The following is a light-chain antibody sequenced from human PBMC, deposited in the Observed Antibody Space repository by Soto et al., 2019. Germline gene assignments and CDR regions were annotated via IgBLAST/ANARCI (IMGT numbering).Light chain of an antibody. J-gene: IGKJ1*01. Sequence: EIVMTQSPATLSVSPGERATLSCRASQSVSSNLARYQQKPGQAPRLLIYGASTRATGLPSRFSGSASGTEFSITISSVKSEDFAVYYCQQYNNWWTFGQGNKVEIK. V-gene: IGKV3-15*01. CDR3: QQYNNWWT. CDR1: QSVSSN. CDR2: GAS.